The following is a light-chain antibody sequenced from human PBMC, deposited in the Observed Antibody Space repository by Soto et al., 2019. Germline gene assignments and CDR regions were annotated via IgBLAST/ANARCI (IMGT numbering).Light chain of an antibody. CDR1: QSVSSSY. CDR3: QQYGSSPVT. V-gene: IGKV3-20*01. J-gene: IGKJ1*01. CDR2: GAS. Sequence: IVLTQSPATLSLSTGERATLSGRASQSVSSSYLAWYQQKPGQAPRLLIYGASGRATGIPDRFSGSGSGTDFTLTISRLEPEDFAVYYCQQYGSSPVTFGQRTNVDIK.